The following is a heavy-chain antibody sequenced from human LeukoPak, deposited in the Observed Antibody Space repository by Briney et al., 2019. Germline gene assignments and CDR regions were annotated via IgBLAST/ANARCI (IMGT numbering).Heavy chain of an antibody. D-gene: IGHD6-6*01. CDR2: IYYSGST. J-gene: IGHJ4*02. Sequence: PSETLSLTCSVSGGSISSYYWSWIRQPPGKGLEWIGNIYYSGSTNYNPSLKSRVTISVDTSKNQFSLKLSSVTAADTAVYYCARHAMGPGAARPTLDYWGQGTLVTVSS. CDR3: ARHAMGPGAARPTLDY. CDR1: GGSISSYY. V-gene: IGHV4-59*08.